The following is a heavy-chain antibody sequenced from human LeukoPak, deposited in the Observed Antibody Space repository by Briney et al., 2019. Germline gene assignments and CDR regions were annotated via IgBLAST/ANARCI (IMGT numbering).Heavy chain of an antibody. D-gene: IGHD1-26*01. CDR1: GASISSYY. CDR2: MYDSGST. J-gene: IGHJ4*02. CDR3: ARHGGSYTFDF. V-gene: IGHV4-59*01. Sequence: SETLSLTCTVSGASISSYYWSWIRQPPGKGLELIGYMYDSGSTNYNPSLKSRVTISVDTSKNQFSLRLSSVTAADTAVYYCARHGGSYTFDFWGQGVLVTVSS.